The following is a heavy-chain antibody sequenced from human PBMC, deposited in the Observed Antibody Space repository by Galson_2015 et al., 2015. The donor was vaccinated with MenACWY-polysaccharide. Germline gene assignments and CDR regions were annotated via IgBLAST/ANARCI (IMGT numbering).Heavy chain of an antibody. V-gene: IGHV3-33*05. J-gene: IGHJ3*02. CDR1: GFNFRGSG. D-gene: IGHD6-13*01. CDR3: AREGSRIVFHAFDI. Sequence: SLGLSCAASGFNFRGSGMHWVRQAPGKGLEWVALIQNDGSIKVYVDSVKGRFTISRDNSKNTLFLEMNSLRAEDTAVYFCAREGSRIVFHAFDIWGQGTMVTVSS. CDR2: IQNDGSIK.